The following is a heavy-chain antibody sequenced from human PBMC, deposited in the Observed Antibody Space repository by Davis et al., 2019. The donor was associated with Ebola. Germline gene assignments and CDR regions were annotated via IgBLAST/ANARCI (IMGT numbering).Heavy chain of an antibody. CDR3: ARAPATTVTTNYYYYMDV. CDR2: ISSSSSYI. D-gene: IGHD4-17*01. J-gene: IGHJ6*03. Sequence: GESLKISCAASGFTFSSYSMNWVRQAPGKGLEWVSSISSSSSYIYYADSVKGRFTISRDNAKNSLYLQMNSLRAEDTAVYYCARAPATTVTTNYYYYMDVWGKGTTVTVSS. V-gene: IGHV3-21*01. CDR1: GFTFSSYS.